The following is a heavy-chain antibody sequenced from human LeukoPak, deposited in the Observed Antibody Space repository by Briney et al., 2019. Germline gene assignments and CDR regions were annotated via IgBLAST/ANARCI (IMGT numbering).Heavy chain of an antibody. CDR2: IYYGGST. J-gene: IGHJ6*03. V-gene: IGHV4-59*08. D-gene: IGHD1-26*01. CDR3: ARHRSLGVGATTWRNYYYMDV. Sequence: SETLSLTCTVSGGSISSYYWSWIRQPPGKGLEWLGYIYYGGSTNYNPSLKSRVTISVDTSKNQFSLKLSSVTAADTAVYYCARHRSLGVGATTWRNYYYMDVWGKGTTVTISS. CDR1: GGSISSYY.